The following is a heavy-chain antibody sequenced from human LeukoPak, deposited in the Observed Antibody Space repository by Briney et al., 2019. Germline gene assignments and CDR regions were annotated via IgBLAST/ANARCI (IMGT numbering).Heavy chain of an antibody. Sequence: WASVKVSCKASGGTFSSYAISWVRQAPGQGLEWMGGIIPIFGTANYAQKFQGRVTITADESTSTAYMELSSLRSEDTAVYYCARFSVAGTNFDYWGQETLVTVSS. CDR2: IIPIFGTA. J-gene: IGHJ4*02. V-gene: IGHV1-69*13. CDR3: ARFSVAGTNFDY. CDR1: GGTFSSYA. D-gene: IGHD6-19*01.